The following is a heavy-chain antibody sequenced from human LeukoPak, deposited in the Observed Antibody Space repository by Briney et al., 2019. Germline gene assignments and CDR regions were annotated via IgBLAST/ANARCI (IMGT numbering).Heavy chain of an antibody. Sequence: SETLSLTCTVSGGSISSGGYYWSWIRQPPGKGLEWIGYIYHSGSTYYNPSLKSRVTISVDRSKNQFSLKLSSVTAADTAVYYCARDAGHQLSRRNYYAMDVWGQGTTVTVSS. CDR1: GGSISSGGYY. CDR2: IYHSGST. D-gene: IGHD1-1*01. V-gene: IGHV4-30-2*01. J-gene: IGHJ6*02. CDR3: ARDAGHQLSRRNYYAMDV.